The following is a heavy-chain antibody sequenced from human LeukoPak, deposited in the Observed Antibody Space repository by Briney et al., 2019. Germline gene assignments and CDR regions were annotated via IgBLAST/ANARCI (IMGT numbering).Heavy chain of an antibody. Sequence: PGRSLRLSCAASGFTFSSYGMHWVRQAPGKGLEWVAVIWYDGSNKYYADSVKGRFTISRDNSKNTLYLQMNSLRAEDTAVYYCARDSLSYGFGTYDSWGQGTPVTVSP. CDR3: ARDSLSYGFGTYDS. CDR1: GFTFSSYG. J-gene: IGHJ4*02. V-gene: IGHV3-33*01. CDR2: IWYDGSNK. D-gene: IGHD5-18*01.